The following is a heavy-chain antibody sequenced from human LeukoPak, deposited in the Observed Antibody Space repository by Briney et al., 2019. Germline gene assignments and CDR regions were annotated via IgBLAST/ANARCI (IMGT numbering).Heavy chain of an antibody. V-gene: IGHV3-21*04. Sequence: PGGSLRLSCAASGFTFSSYNMNWVRQAPGKGLEWVSSITSSSSYIYYADSVKGRFVTSRDNAKNTLYLQMNSLRTEDTATYYCAKPYNGLDYWGQGTLVAVSS. CDR2: ITSSSSYI. CDR3: AKPYNGLDY. J-gene: IGHJ4*02. D-gene: IGHD1-14*01. CDR1: GFTFSSYN.